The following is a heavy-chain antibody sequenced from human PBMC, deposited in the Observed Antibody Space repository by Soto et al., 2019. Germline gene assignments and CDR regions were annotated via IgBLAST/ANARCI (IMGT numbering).Heavy chain of an antibody. J-gene: IGHJ3*02. CDR1: GGTSSSYA. V-gene: IGHV1-69*13. D-gene: IGHD3-16*02. CDR2: IIPIFGTA. CDR3: ARNGEAGGDYVWGSYPRGAFDI. Sequence: SVKVSCKASGGTSSSYAISWVRQAPGQGLEWMGGIIPIFGTANYAQKFQGRVTITADESTSTAYMELSSLRSEDTAVYYCARNGEAGGDYVWGSYPRGAFDIWGQGTMVTVSS.